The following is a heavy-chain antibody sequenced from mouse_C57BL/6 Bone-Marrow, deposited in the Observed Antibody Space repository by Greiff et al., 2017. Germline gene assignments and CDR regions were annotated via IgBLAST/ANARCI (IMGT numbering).Heavy chain of an antibody. CDR2: IDPSDSYT. Sequence: QQSCKASGYTFTSYWMQWGKQRPGQGLEWIGEIDPSDSYTNYNQKFKGKATLTVYTSSSTAYMQLSSLTSEDSAVYYCASYYGSSYWYFYVWGTGTTVTVSS. V-gene: IGHV1-50*01. D-gene: IGHD1-1*01. CDR3: ASYYGSSYWYFYV. J-gene: IGHJ1*03. CDR1: GYTFTSYW.